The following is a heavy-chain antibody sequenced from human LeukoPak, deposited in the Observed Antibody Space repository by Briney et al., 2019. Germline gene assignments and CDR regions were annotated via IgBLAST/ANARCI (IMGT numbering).Heavy chain of an antibody. CDR3: AKSTVRGVIIFPFDY. Sequence: PGGSLRLSCAASGFTFSSYAMSWVRQAPGKGLEWVSAISGSGGSTYYADSVKGRFTISRDNSKNTLYLQMNSRRAEDTAVYYCAKSTVRGVIIFPFDYWGQGTLVTVSS. V-gene: IGHV3-23*01. D-gene: IGHD3-10*01. CDR2: ISGSGGST. CDR1: GFTFSSYA. J-gene: IGHJ4*02.